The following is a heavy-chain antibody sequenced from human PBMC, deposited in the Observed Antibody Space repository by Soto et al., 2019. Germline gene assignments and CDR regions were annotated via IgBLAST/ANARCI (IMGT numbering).Heavy chain of an antibody. CDR2: IYWDDDK. CDR3: ARSLDGYIYFDY. J-gene: IGHJ4*02. CDR1: GFSLSTSGVG. V-gene: IGHV2-5*02. D-gene: IGHD5-12*01. Sequence: QITLKESGPTLVKPTQTLTLTCTFSGFSLSTSGVGVGWIRQPPGKALEWLALIYWDDDKRYSPSLKSRLTITKDTSKSQVVLTMTNMDPVDTATYYSARSLDGYIYFDYWGQGTLVTVSS.